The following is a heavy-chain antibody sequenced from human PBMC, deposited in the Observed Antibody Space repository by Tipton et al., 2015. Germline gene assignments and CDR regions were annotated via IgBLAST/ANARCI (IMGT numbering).Heavy chain of an antibody. CDR1: AYSISTDYY. CDR3: ARLEEDCSDNICFAFDP. Sequence: LRLSCAVSAYSISTDYYWVWIRQPPGKGLEWIGSISHSGNTSYNPPLRSRVTISVDTSKNQFSLRLSSVTAADTAVYYCARLEEDCSDNICFAFDPWGQGTLVTVSS. J-gene: IGHJ5*02. CDR2: ISHSGNT. D-gene: IGHD2-2*01. V-gene: IGHV4-38-2*01.